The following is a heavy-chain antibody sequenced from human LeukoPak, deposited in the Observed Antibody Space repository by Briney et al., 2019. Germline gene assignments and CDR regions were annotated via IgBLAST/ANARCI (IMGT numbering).Heavy chain of an antibody. CDR1: GYTFTSYD. CDR2: MNPNSGNT. V-gene: IGHV1-8*01. CDR3: ARGGVGTDFDY. Sequence: EASVKVSCKASGYTFTSYDINWVRQATGQGLEWMGSMNPNSGNTGYVQKFQGRVTMTRNTSISTAYMELSSLRSEDTAVYFCARGGVGTDFDYWGQGTLVTVSS. J-gene: IGHJ4*02. D-gene: IGHD4-23*01.